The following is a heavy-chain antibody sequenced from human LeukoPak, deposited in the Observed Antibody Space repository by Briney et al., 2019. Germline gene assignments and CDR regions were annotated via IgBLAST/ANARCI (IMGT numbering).Heavy chain of an antibody. J-gene: IGHJ3*02. V-gene: IGHV3-74*01. CDR1: GFTFSSYW. D-gene: IGHD2-15*01. Sequence: GGSLRLSCAASGFTFSSYWMHWVRQAPGKGLVWVSRINSDGSSTNYADSVKGRFTISRDNAKNTLYLQMNSLRAEDTAVYYCARGAGRYCRGGNCHSDHFDIWGQGTMVTVSS. CDR3: ARGAGRYCRGGNCHSDHFDI. CDR2: INSDGSST.